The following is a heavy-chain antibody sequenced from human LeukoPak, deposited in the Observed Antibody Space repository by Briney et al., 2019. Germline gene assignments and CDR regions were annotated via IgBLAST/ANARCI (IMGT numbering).Heavy chain of an antibody. CDR1: GGSVSSSY. V-gene: IGHV4-59*02. J-gene: IGHJ4*02. CDR3: ATGVHGIAAAGDYYFDY. D-gene: IGHD6-13*01. Sequence: SETLSLTCTVSGGSVSSSYWSWIRQPPGKGLEWIGYIFYNGGTQYSPSLSSRVTISVDTPNNQFSLKLSSVTAADTAVYYCATGVHGIAAAGDYYFDYWGQGTLVTVSS. CDR2: IFYNGGT.